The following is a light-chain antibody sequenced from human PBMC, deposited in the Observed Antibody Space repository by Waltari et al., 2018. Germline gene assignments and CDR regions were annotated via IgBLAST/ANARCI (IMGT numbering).Light chain of an antibody. CDR3: QHYAPP. CDR2: DAS. V-gene: IGKV1-33*01. CDR1: QDIGNY. Sequence: DIQITHSPSSLSASVGARVTFTCQASQDIGNYLNWYQQKPGKAPNLLIYDASNLETGVPSRFSGSGSGTDFTCTISSLQPEDIATYYCQHYAPPFGGGTKVEIK. J-gene: IGKJ4*01.